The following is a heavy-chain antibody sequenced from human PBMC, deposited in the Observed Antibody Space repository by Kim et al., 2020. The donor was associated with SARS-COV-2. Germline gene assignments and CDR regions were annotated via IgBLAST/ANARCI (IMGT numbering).Heavy chain of an antibody. J-gene: IGHJ6*02. CDR1: GYSFSTYW. V-gene: IGHV5-10-1*01. Sequence: GESLKISCKGSGYSFSTYWITWVRQMLGKGLEWMGRIDPSDSYTNYSPSFQGHVTISVDNSISTAYLQWSSLKAPDTAMYYCARLFTGTTYGMDVWGQGTTVTVSS. D-gene: IGHD1-7*01. CDR2: IDPSDSYT. CDR3: ARLFTGTTYGMDV.